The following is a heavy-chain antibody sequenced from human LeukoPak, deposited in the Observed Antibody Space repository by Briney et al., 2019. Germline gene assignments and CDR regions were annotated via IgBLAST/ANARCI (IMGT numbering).Heavy chain of an antibody. CDR1: GFTFSDNY. CDR2: ISGNGGVI. D-gene: IGHD1-1*01. V-gene: IGHV3-11*04. Sequence: GGSLRLSCAASGFTFSDNYMTWVRRAPGKGLEWLSYISGNGGVIQYADSVKGRFTISRDNAKNLLYLQMDSLRVEDTAIYYCARDPRTVRIWGQGTLVTVSS. J-gene: IGHJ4*02. CDR3: ARDPRTVRI.